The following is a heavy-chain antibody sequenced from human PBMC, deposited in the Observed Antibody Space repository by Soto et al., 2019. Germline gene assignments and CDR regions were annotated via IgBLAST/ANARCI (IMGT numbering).Heavy chain of an antibody. CDR3: ARSRDGYSFYFYYGMDG. CDR1: GFTFTDYD. D-gene: IGHD4-4*01. J-gene: IGHJ6*02. V-gene: IGHV3-30*03. CDR2: ILHDGSAE. Sequence: GGSLRLSCAASGFTFTDYDMHWVRQAPGKGLEWMALILHDGSAEYYADSVKGRFTISRDNSKNTLYLQMNSLRAEDTAVYYCARSRDGYSFYFYYGMDGWGQGTTVTVSS.